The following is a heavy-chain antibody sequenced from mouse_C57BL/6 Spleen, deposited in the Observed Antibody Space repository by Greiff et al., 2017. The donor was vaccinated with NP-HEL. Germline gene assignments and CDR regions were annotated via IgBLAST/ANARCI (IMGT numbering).Heavy chain of an antibody. Sequence: EVQLQQSGTVLVRPGASVKMSCKTSGYTFTSYGMHWVKQRPGQGLEWIGAIYPGNSDTSYNQKFKGKAKLTAVTSASTAYMELSSLTNEDSAVYYCKRGGITTLFDYWGQGTTLTVSS. CDR3: KRGGITTLFDY. J-gene: IGHJ2*01. CDR1: GYTFTSYG. CDR2: IYPGNSDT. V-gene: IGHV1-5*01. D-gene: IGHD2-4*01.